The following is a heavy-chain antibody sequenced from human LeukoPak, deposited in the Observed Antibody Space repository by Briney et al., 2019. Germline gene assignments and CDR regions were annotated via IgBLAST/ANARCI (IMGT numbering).Heavy chain of an antibody. D-gene: IGHD5-18*01. V-gene: IGHV3-23*01. Sequence: GGSLRLSCAASGFTFDDYGMNWVRQAPGKGLEWVSDISGSGGSTYYADSVKGRFTISRDNSKNTLYLQMNSLRAEDTAVYYCAKRIQSAMATGYWGQGTLVTVSS. CDR2: ISGSGGST. CDR1: GFTFDDYG. J-gene: IGHJ4*02. CDR3: AKRIQSAMATGY.